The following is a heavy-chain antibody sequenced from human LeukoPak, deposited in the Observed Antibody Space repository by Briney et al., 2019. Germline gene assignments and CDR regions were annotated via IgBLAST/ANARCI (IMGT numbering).Heavy chain of an antibody. D-gene: IGHD3-16*01. V-gene: IGHV4-34*01. CDR2: INHSGST. CDR1: GGSFSGYY. J-gene: IGHJ5*02. Sequence: SETLSLTCAVYGGSFSGYYWSWIRQPPGKGLEWIGEINHSGSTNYNPSLKSRVTISVDTSKNQFSLKLSSVTAADTAVYYCARSPLGVRALVWFDPWGQGTLVTVSS. CDR3: ARSPLGVRALVWFDP.